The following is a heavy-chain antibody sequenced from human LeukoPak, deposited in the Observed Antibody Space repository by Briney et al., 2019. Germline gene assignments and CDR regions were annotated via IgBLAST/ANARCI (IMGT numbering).Heavy chain of an antibody. Sequence: PGGSLRLSCAASGFTVSSNYMSWVRQAPGKGLEWVSVICSGGSTYYADSVKGRFTISRDNSKNTLYLQMNSLRAEDTAVYDCASEYYYDSSGYFWEWGQGTLVTVSS. CDR2: ICSGGST. D-gene: IGHD3-22*01. V-gene: IGHV3-66*02. CDR3: ASEYYYDSSGYFWE. CDR1: GFTVSSNY. J-gene: IGHJ4*02.